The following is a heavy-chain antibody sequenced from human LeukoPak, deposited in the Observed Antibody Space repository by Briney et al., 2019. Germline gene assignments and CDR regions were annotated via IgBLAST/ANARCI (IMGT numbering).Heavy chain of an antibody. Sequence: GGSLRLSCAASGFTVSSNYMSWVRQAPGKGLEWVSVIYTGGSTYYADSVKGRLTISRDNSKNTLYLQMNSLRAEDTAVYYCARDQGSVYYDSSGYPYYYYYMDVWGKGTTVTVSS. CDR2: IYTGGST. CDR1: GFTVSSNY. V-gene: IGHV3-53*01. CDR3: ARDQGSVYYDSSGYPYYYYYMDV. D-gene: IGHD3-22*01. J-gene: IGHJ6*03.